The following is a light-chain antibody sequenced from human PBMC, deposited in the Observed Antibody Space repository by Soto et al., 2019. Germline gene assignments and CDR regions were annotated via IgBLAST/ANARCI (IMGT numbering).Light chain of an antibody. Sequence: QSVLTQPPSVSAAPGQKVTISCSGNSSNFWNNFVSWYQQLPGTAPKLLIYENNKRPSGIPDRFSGSKSGTSATLGITGLQTGDEADYYCGTWDSSLSALVFGGGTKVTVL. V-gene: IGLV1-51*02. CDR2: ENN. J-gene: IGLJ2*01. CDR1: SSNFWNNF. CDR3: GTWDSSLSALV.